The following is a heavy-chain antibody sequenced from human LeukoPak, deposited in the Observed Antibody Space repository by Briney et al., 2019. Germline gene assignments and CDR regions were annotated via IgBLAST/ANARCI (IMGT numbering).Heavy chain of an antibody. V-gene: IGHV3-23*01. D-gene: IGHD5-24*01. CDR3: AKRMEMAMRSGIDY. CDR2: ISGSGGST. J-gene: IGHJ4*02. Sequence: GGSLRLSCAASGFTFSSYAMSWVRQAPGKWLEWVSAISGSGGSTYYADSVKGRFTISRDNSKNTLYLQMNSLRAEDTAVYYCAKRMEMAMRSGIDYWGQGTLVTVSS. CDR1: GFTFSSYA.